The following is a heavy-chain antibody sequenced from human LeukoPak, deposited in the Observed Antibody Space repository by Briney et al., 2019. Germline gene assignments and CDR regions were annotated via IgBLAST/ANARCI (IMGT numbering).Heavy chain of an antibody. CDR3: ARSTRVVVVAANDY. CDR2: INPNSGGT. Sequence: ASVEVSCKASGYTFTGYYMHWVRQAPGQGLEWMGWINPNSGGTNYAQKFQGRVTMTRDTSISTAYMELSRLRSDDTAVYYCARSTRVVVVAANDYWGQGTLVTVSS. V-gene: IGHV1-2*02. CDR1: GYTFTGYY. J-gene: IGHJ4*02. D-gene: IGHD2-15*01.